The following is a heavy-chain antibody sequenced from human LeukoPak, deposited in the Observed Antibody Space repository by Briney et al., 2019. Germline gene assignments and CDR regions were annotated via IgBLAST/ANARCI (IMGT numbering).Heavy chain of an antibody. CDR1: GFTFRDYY. V-gene: IGHV3-11*04. CDR2: ITSTGSST. J-gene: IGHJ3*01. CDR3: ARAHWDGFDV. Sequence: KPGGSLRLSCAASGFTFRDYYMGWIRQAPGKGLEWILYITSTGSSTYYAECVEGRFTISRDNAKNSLYLQMNSLRADDTAVYYCARAHWDGFDVWGQGTVVTVSS.